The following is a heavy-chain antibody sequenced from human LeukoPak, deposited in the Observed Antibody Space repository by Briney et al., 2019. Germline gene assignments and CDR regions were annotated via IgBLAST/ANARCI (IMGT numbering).Heavy chain of an antibody. Sequence: GESLKISCKVSGYIWTNNWIGWVRQMPGKGLEWMGNIYPGDSDTRYSPSFQGQVTISADKSINTAYLEWSTLKASDSAMYYCARRYCSSVSCRIFDYWGQGTLVTVSS. D-gene: IGHD2-2*01. CDR2: IYPGDSDT. V-gene: IGHV5-51*01. J-gene: IGHJ4*02. CDR1: GYIWTNNW. CDR3: ARRYCSSVSCRIFDY.